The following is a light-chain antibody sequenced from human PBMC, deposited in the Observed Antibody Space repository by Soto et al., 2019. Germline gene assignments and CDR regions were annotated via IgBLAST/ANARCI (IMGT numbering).Light chain of an antibody. Sequence: EIVLTQSPGTVSLSPGERATLSCRASQSVSTNYLAWYQQKPGQAPRLLIYRTSTRATGIPARFSGSGSGTEFTLTINSLQSEDFAVYYCQQYNNWPMWTFGQGTKVDIK. V-gene: IGKV3-15*01. CDR1: QSVSTN. CDR2: RTS. CDR3: QQYNNWPMWT. J-gene: IGKJ1*01.